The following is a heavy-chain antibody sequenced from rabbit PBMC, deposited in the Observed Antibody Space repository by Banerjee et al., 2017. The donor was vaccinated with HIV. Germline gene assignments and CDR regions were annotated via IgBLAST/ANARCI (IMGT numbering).Heavy chain of an antibody. D-gene: IGHD7-1*01. Sequence: QEQLVESGGGLVTLGGSLKLSCTASGSDFNKVAMCWFRQAPGKGPEWIACIGVGDGSTYYASWVNGRFSISSSTSLNTVTLQMTSLTAADTATYFCARGDTGNGNFAFNLWGPGTLVTVS. V-gene: IGHV1S47*01. J-gene: IGHJ4*01. CDR1: GSDFNKVA. CDR2: IGVGDGST. CDR3: ARGDTGNGNFAFNL.